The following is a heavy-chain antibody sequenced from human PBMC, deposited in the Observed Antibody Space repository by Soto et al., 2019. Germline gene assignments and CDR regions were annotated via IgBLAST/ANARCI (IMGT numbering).Heavy chain of an antibody. V-gene: IGHV4-34*01. D-gene: IGHD5-12*01. CDR1: GGSFSGYY. J-gene: IGHJ4*02. CDR2: INHSGST. CDR3: ARQEAEGVDIVATSYFDY. Sequence: SETLSLTCAVYGGSFSGYYWSWIRQPPGKGLEWIGEINHSGSTNYNPSLKSRVTISVDTSKNQFSLKLSSVTAADTAVYYCARQEAEGVDIVATSYFDYWGQGTLVTVSS.